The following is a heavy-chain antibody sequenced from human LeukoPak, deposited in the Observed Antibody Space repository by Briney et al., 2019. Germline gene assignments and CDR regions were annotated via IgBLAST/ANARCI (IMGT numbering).Heavy chain of an antibody. J-gene: IGHJ4*02. Sequence: GASVKVSCKASGGTFSSYAISWVRQAPGQGLEWMGRIIPILGIANYAHKFQGRVTITADKSTSTAYMELNSLRSDDTAVYYCARDIGIAAAGTRDYWGQGTLVTVSS. CDR1: GGTFSSYA. CDR3: ARDIGIAAAGTRDY. CDR2: IIPILGIA. V-gene: IGHV1-69*04. D-gene: IGHD6-13*01.